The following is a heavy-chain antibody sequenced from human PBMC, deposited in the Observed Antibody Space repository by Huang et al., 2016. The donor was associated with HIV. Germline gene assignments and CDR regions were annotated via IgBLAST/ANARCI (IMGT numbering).Heavy chain of an antibody. Sequence: EVQLVESGGGLVKPGGSLRLSCAASGFTFSNAWMSWVRQAPGEGLEWVGRIKSKTDGGTTDDAAPVKGRFTISRDDSKNTLYLQMNSLKTEDTAVYYCTTESESSGWTMDHDAFDIWGQGTMVTVSS. CDR2: IKSKTDGGTT. D-gene: IGHD6-19*01. V-gene: IGHV3-15*01. CDR3: TTESESSGWTMDHDAFDI. CDR1: GFTFSNAW. J-gene: IGHJ3*02.